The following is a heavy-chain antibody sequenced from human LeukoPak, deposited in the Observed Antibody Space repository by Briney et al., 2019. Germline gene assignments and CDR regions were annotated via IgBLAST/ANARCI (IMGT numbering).Heavy chain of an antibody. V-gene: IGHV4-4*07. CDR1: GGSISGYY. Sequence: SETLSLTCTVSGGSISGYYWSWIRQPAGKGLEWIGRMSTSGNSNYVPSLVSRVTMSVDTSKNQFSLNLSSVTAADTAVYYCARESGSMRWFDPWGQGTLVTVSS. CDR3: ARESGSMRWFDP. CDR2: MSTSGNS. D-gene: IGHD6-25*01. J-gene: IGHJ5*02.